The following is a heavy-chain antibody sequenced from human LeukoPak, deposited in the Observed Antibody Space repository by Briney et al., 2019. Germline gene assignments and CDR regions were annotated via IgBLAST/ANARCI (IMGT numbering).Heavy chain of an antibody. CDR3: ASLKAGSVTLDY. Sequence: ARSLRLSCAASGFTFSSYSMNWVRQAPGNGLEWVSYISSSSSTIYYADSVKGRFTISRDNAKNSLYLQMNSLRAEDTAVCYCASLKAGSVTLDYWGQGTLVTVSS. CDR2: ISSSSSTI. CDR1: GFTFSSYS. V-gene: IGHV3-48*01. D-gene: IGHD4-23*01. J-gene: IGHJ4*02.